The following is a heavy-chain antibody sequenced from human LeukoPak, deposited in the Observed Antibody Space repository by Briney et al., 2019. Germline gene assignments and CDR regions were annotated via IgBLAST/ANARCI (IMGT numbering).Heavy chain of an antibody. CDR1: GGSISSYY. J-gene: IGHJ5*02. CDR2: IYYSGST. Sequence: SETLCLTCTVSGGSISSYYWSWIRQPPGKGLAWIGYIYYSGSTNYNPCLKSRVTISVDTSKNQFSLKLSSVTAADTAVYYCARVRYYYGSGSYLNWFHPWGQGTLVTVSS. CDR3: ARVRYYYGSGSYLNWFHP. V-gene: IGHV4-59*01. D-gene: IGHD3-10*01.